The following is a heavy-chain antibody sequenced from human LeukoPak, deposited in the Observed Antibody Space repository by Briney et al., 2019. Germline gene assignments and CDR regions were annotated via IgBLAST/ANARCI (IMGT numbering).Heavy chain of an antibody. V-gene: IGHV4-59*08. CDR2: IYYSGST. J-gene: IGHJ4*02. CDR1: GGSISSYY. D-gene: IGHD4-23*01. CDR3: ARRGGHGGSFDY. Sequence: SETLSLTCTVSGGSISSYYWSWILQPPGKGLEWIGYIYYSGSTNYNPSLKSRVTISVDTSKNQFSLKLSSVTAADTAVYYCARRGGHGGSFDYWGQGTLVTVSS.